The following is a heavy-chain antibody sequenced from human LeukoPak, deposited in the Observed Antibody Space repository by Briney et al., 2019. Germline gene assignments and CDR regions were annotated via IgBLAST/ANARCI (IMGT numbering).Heavy chain of an antibody. CDR3: ASADYDMAFDI. CDR1: GGSISSGGYY. D-gene: IGHD3-9*01. CDR2: IYYSGST. V-gene: IGHV4-31*03. J-gene: IGHJ3*02. Sequence: SQTLSLTCTVSGGSISSGGYYWSWIRQHPGKGLEWIGYIYYSGSTDYDPSLKSRFTMSVDTSKNQFSLKLSSVTAADTAVYYCASADYDMAFDIWGHGTMGTVSS.